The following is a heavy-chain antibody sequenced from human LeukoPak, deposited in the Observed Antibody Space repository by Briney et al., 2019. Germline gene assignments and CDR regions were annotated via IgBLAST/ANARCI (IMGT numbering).Heavy chain of an antibody. CDR2: ISSSSSYI. D-gene: IGHD2-2*01. V-gene: IGHV3-21*01. CDR1: GFTFSSYA. Sequence: GGSLRLSCAASGFTFSSYAMSWVRQAPGKGLEWVSCISSSSSYIYYADSVKGRFTISRDNAKNSLYLQMNSLRAEDTAVYYCARDRSIVVVPAAEGAFDIWGQGTMVTVSS. CDR3: ARDRSIVVVPAAEGAFDI. J-gene: IGHJ3*02.